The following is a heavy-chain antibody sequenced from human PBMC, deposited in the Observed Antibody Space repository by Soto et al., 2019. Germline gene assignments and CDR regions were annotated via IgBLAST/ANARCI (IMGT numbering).Heavy chain of an antibody. V-gene: IGHV3-30-3*01. D-gene: IGHD3-16*01. Sequence: GGSLRLSCAAFGFTFSSYAMHWVRQAPGKGLEWVAVISYDGSNKYYADSVKGRFTISRDNSKNTLYLQMNSLRAEDTAVYYCARDGLLGYFDYWGQGTLVTVS. CDR2: ISYDGSNK. CDR1: GFTFSSYA. J-gene: IGHJ4*02. CDR3: ARDGLLGYFDY.